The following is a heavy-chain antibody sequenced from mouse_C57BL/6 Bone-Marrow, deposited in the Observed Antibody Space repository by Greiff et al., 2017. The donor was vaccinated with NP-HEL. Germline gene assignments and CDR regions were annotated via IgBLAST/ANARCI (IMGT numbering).Heavy chain of an antibody. J-gene: IGHJ4*01. CDR1: GYAFSSSW. CDR3: ARRRGRFYAMDY. V-gene: IGHV1-82*01. Sequence: QVQLQQSGPELVKPGASVKISCKASGYAFSSSWMNWVKQRPGKGLEWIGRIYPGDGDTNYNGKFKGKATLTADKSSSTAYMQLSSLTSEDSAVYFCARRRGRFYAMDYWGQGTSVTVSS. D-gene: IGHD1-1*01. CDR2: IYPGDGDT.